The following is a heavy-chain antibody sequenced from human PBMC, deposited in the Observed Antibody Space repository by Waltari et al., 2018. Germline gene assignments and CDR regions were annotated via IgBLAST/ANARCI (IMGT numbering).Heavy chain of an antibody. Sequence: EVQLVQSGAEVKKPGESLRLSCKGSGSPFTSYWINWVRQMPGKGLEWMGRIDPTDSETHYNPSFQGHVTISADKSTSTAYVQWNSLKASDTATYYCVRGVGSPGDYWGQGTLVTVSS. J-gene: IGHJ4*02. CDR3: VRGVGSPGDY. CDR2: IDPTDSET. CDR1: GSPFTSYW. V-gene: IGHV5-10-1*03. D-gene: IGHD3-10*01.